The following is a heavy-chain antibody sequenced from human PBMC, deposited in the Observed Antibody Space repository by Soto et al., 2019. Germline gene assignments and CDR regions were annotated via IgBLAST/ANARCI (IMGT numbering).Heavy chain of an antibody. CDR2: IYYSGST. CDR1: GGSISSSSYY. V-gene: IGHV4-39*01. Sequence: SETLSLTCTVSGGSISSSSYYWGWIRQHPGKGLEWIGSIYYSGSTYYNPSLKSRVTISVDTSKNQFSLKLSSVTAADTAVYYCARRNGDSSRWYLNWFDPWGQGTLVTVSS. J-gene: IGHJ5*02. D-gene: IGHD6-13*01. CDR3: ARRNGDSSRWYLNWFDP.